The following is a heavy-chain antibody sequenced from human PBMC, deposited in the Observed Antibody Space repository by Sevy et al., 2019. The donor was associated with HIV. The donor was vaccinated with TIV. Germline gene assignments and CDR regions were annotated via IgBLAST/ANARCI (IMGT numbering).Heavy chain of an antibody. D-gene: IGHD2-15*01. Sequence: ASVKVSCKVFGYSLRKLSMHWVRQAPGKGLEWMGSLDPGNGEITYAQTLQGRVTMTEDTSTDTAYMELCSLTSEDTATYYCATVGLGYYSGSSYYQGDWFDPWGQGTLVTVSS. CDR1: GYSLRKLS. CDR2: LDPGNGEI. CDR3: ATVGLGYYSGSSYYQGDWFDP. V-gene: IGHV1-24*01. J-gene: IGHJ5*02.